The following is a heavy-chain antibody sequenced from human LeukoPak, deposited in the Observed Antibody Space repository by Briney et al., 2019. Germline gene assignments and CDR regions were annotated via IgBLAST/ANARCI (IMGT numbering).Heavy chain of an antibody. Sequence: ASVKVSCKASGYTFTGYYMHWVRQAPGQGLEWMGWINPNSGGTNYAQKFQGRVTMTRDTSISTAYMELSRLRSDDTAVYYCATDRRSQTWYSGSYGDYWGQGTLVTVSS. J-gene: IGHJ4*02. V-gene: IGHV1-2*02. CDR3: ATDRRSQTWYSGSYGDY. CDR2: INPNSGGT. D-gene: IGHD1-26*01. CDR1: GYTFTGYY.